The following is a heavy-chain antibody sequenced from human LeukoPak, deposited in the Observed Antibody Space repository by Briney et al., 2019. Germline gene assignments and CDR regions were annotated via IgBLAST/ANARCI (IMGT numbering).Heavy chain of an antibody. J-gene: IGHJ4*02. CDR1: GFTFSTYA. D-gene: IGHD6-13*01. V-gene: IGHV3-23*01. CDR3: ARDYGSSWYPFDY. Sequence: GGSLRLSCAASGFTFSTYAMSWVRQAPGKGLEWVSGISDSGGTTYYADSVKGRFTISRDNSKNTLYLQMNSLRAEDTAVYYCARDYGSSWYPFDYWGQGTLVTVSS. CDR2: ISDSGGTT.